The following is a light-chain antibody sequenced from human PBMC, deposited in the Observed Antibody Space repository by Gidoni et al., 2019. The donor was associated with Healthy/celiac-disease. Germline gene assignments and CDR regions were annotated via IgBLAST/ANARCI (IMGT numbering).Light chain of an antibody. CDR2: GAS. CDR1: QSVGSIY. CDR3: QQYGSSPYT. V-gene: IGKV3-20*01. Sequence: EIVLTQSPGTLSFSPGERATLSCRASQSVGSIYLAWYQQKPGQAPRRLIYGASSRATGIPDRFSGRGSGTDITLTISRLEHEDCAVYYCQQYGSSPYTFGKGTKLESK. J-gene: IGKJ2*01.